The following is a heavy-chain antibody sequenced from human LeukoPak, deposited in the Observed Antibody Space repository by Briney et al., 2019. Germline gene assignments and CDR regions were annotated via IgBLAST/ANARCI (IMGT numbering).Heavy chain of an antibody. J-gene: IGHJ4*02. CDR2: IRYHGRDK. CDR3: ANSPYGDWSFDF. Sequence: GGSLRLSCAASGFTFSSYGMHWVRPAPGEGLEWVAFIRYHGRDKYYGDSVKGRFTISRDNSRNTLYLQMDSLRGEDTAVYYCANSPYGDWSFDFWGQGTLVTVSS. V-gene: IGHV3-30*02. D-gene: IGHD4-17*01. CDR1: GFTFSSYG.